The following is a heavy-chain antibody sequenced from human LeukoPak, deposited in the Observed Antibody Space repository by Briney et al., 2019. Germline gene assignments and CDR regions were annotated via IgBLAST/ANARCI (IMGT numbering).Heavy chain of an antibody. V-gene: IGHV6-1*01. D-gene: IGHD1-26*01. CDR3: ARETVLLDSGSYNY. CDR2: TYYRSKWYN. J-gene: IGHJ4*02. CDR1: GDSVSSNSAA. Sequence: SQTLSLTCAISGDSVSSNSAAWNRIRQSPSRGLEWLGRTYYRSKWYNDYAVSVKSRITINPDTSKNQFSLRLNSVTPEDTAVYYCARETVLLDSGSYNYWGQGTLVTVSS.